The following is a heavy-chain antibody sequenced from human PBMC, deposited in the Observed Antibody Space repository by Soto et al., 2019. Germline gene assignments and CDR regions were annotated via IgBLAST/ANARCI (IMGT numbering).Heavy chain of an antibody. Sequence: EVQLLESGGGLVQPGGSLRLSCAASGLTFSSYAMTWVRQAPGKGLEWVSSISGTGGSTYYADSVKGRFTISRENSKNTVYLQMNSVRAEDTAVYYCAKDGGFRGGTLEYWGQGTQLTVSS. CDR1: GLTFSSYA. CDR2: ISGTGGST. D-gene: IGHD2-15*01. V-gene: IGHV3-23*01. CDR3: AKDGGFRGGTLEY. J-gene: IGHJ4*02.